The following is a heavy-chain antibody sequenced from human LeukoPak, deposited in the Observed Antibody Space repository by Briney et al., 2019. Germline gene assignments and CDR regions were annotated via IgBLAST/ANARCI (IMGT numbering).Heavy chain of an antibody. CDR1: GFIFSNYG. CDR3: ARERGGSRQQPGYFDY. Sequence: GGSLRLSCAASGFIFSNYGMHWVRQAPGKGLEWGGLIWYDGSKTYYADFVKGRFTISRDSSKNTLYLQMNSLRAEDTAMYYCARERGGSRQQPGYFDYWGQATLVTVSS. J-gene: IGHJ4*02. CDR2: IWYDGSKT. D-gene: IGHD6-13*01. V-gene: IGHV3-33*01.